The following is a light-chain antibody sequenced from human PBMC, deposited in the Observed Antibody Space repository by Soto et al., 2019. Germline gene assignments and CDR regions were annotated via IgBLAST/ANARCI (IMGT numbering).Light chain of an antibody. CDR1: SSDVGGYNY. J-gene: IGLJ1*01. CDR3: SSYTSSSTPYV. CDR2: EVS. Sequence: HSALTQPASVSGSPGQSITISCTGTSSDVGGYNYVSWYQQHPGKAPKLMIYEVSNRPSGVSNRFSGSKSGNTASLTIYGLQAEDEADYYCSSYTSSSTPYVFGPGTKLTVL. V-gene: IGLV2-14*01.